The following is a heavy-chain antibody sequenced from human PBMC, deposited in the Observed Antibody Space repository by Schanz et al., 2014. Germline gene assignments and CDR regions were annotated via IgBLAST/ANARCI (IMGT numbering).Heavy chain of an antibody. V-gene: IGHV7-4-1*02. J-gene: IGHJ4*02. Sequence: QLVQSGSEFRKPGASVKVSCKASGYIFSSYAIHWVRQAPGQGLEWMGWINPTTGNPGYAQGFTGRFVFSFDTYVLTAYLHISRLKAEDTAVYYCARGYSGYSHFDYWGQGALVTVSS. D-gene: IGHD5-12*01. CDR2: INPTTGNP. CDR1: GYIFSSYA. CDR3: ARGYSGYSHFDY.